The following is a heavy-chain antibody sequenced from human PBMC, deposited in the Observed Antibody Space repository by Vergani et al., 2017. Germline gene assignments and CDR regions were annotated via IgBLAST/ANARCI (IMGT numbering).Heavy chain of an antibody. Sequence: QLQLQESGPGLVKPSETLSLTCTVSGGSISSSSYYWGWIRQPPGKGLEWIGSIYTSGSTNYNPSLKSRVTMSVDTSKNQLSLKLSSVTAADTAVYYCARMMWDCSGGSCYRERVGSYYYYYMDVWGKGTTVTVSS. V-gene: IGHV4-39*07. CDR1: GGSISSSSYY. D-gene: IGHD2-15*01. CDR2: IYTSGST. J-gene: IGHJ6*03. CDR3: ARMMWDCSGGSCYRERVGSYYYYYMDV.